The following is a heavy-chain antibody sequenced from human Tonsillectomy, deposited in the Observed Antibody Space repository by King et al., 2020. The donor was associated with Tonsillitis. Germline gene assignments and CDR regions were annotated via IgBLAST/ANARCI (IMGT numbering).Heavy chain of an antibody. CDR2: IIPIYGTA. D-gene: IGHD3-3*01. CDR1: GGIFSSYA. J-gene: IGHJ4*02. V-gene: IGHV1-69*01. CDR3: ARGGTVSWLLSDSFDY. Sequence: QLVQSGAEVKKPGSSVKVSCKASGGIFSSYAISWVRQAPGQGLEWMGGIIPIYGTANYAQKFQGRVTITVEESTSTAYMELTSLRSEDTAMYYCARGGTVSWLLSDSFDYWGQGTLVTVSS.